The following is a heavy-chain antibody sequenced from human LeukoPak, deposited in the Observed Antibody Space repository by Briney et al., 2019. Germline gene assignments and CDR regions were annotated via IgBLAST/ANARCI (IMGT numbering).Heavy chain of an antibody. D-gene: IGHD5-18*01. CDR1: GFTFDDYA. CDR3: ARDRLLENGMDV. V-gene: IGHV3-9*01. J-gene: IGHJ6*02. CDR2: ISWNSGSI. Sequence: GGSLRLSCAASGFTFDDYAMHWVRQAPGKGLEWVSGISWNSGSIGYADSVKGRFTISRDNAKNSLYLQMNSLRAEDTAVYYCARDRLLENGMDVWGQGTTVTVSS.